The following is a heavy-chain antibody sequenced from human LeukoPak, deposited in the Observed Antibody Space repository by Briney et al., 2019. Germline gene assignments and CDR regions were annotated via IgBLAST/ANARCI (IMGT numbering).Heavy chain of an antibody. V-gene: IGHV4-38-2*02. D-gene: IGHD6-19*01. J-gene: IGHJ4*02. CDR2: IHHSGST. Sequence: PSETLSLTCTVSRYFISSGYYWGWIRQPPGKGLQWIGSIHHSGSTYYNPSLKSRVTISVDTSKNQFSLKLSSVTAAGTAVYYCARTSSSGLVGGYYFDYWGQGTLVTVSS. CDR1: RYFISSGYY. CDR3: ARTSSSGLVGGYYFDY.